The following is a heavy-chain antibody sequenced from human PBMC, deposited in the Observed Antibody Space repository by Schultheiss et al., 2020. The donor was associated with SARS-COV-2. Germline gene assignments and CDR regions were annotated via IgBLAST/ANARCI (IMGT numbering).Heavy chain of an antibody. J-gene: IGHJ5*02. Sequence: GESLKISCAASGFTFSSYAMSWVRQAPGKGLEWVSAISGSGGSTYYADSVKGRFTISRDNAKNSLYLQMNSLRAEDTAVYYCARGSYTSGYNTLRVWLDPWGQGTLVTVSS. CDR3: ARGSYTSGYNTLRVWLDP. D-gene: IGHD6-19*01. V-gene: IGHV3-23*01. CDR2: ISGSGGST. CDR1: GFTFSSYA.